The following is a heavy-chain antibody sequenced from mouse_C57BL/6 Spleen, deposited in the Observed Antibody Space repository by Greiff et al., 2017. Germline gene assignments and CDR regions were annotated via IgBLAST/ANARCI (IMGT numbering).Heavy chain of an antibody. CDR2: IHPNSGST. V-gene: IGHV1-64*01. CDR1: GYTFTSYW. Sequence: QVQLQQPGAELVKPGASVKLSCKASGYTFTSYWMNWVKQRPGQGLEWIGMIHPNSGSTNYNEKFKSKATLTVDKSSSTAYMQLSSLASEDSEVYNCARDYNGYYLYAMDYWGQGTSVTVSS. J-gene: IGHJ4*01. D-gene: IGHD2-3*01. CDR3: ARDYNGYYLYAMDY.